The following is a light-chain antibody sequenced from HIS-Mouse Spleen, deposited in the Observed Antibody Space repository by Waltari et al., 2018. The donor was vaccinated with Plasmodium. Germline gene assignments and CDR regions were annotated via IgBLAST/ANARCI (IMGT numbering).Light chain of an antibody. CDR3: QQYNNWSFT. Sequence: EIVMTQSPATLSVSPGERATLSYSASQSVSSNLAWYQQKPGQAPRLLIYGASTRATGIPARFSGSGSGTEFTLTISSLQSEDFAVYYCQQYNNWSFTFGPGTKVDIK. CDR1: QSVSSN. V-gene: IGKV3-15*01. J-gene: IGKJ3*01. CDR2: GAS.